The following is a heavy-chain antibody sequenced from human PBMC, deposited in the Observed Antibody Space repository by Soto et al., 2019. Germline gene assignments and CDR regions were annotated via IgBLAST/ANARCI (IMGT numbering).Heavy chain of an antibody. Sequence: SETLSLTCTVSGGSISSSSYYWGWIRQPPGKGLEWIGSIYYSGSTYYNPSLKSRVTISVDTSKNQFSLKLSSVTAADTAVYYCARHRARDGRLGGSGVFDYWGQGTLVTVSS. CDR2: IYYSGST. D-gene: IGHD3-10*01. CDR3: ARHRARDGRLGGSGVFDY. V-gene: IGHV4-39*01. CDR1: GGSISSSSYY. J-gene: IGHJ4*02.